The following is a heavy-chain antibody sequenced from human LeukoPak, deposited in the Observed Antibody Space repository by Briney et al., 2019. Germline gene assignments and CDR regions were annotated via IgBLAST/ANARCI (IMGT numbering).Heavy chain of an antibody. CDR1: GVSISSGGYY. V-gene: IGHV4-31*03. CDR2: IYYSGST. CDR3: ARAQARGAFSTQYYFDY. D-gene: IGHD1-26*01. J-gene: IGHJ4*02. Sequence: SGTLSLTCTVSGVSISSGGYYWSWIRQHPGKGLEWIGYIYYSGSTYYNPSLKSRVTISVDTSKNQFSLKLSSVTAADTAVYYCARAQARGAFSTQYYFDYWGQGTLVTVSS.